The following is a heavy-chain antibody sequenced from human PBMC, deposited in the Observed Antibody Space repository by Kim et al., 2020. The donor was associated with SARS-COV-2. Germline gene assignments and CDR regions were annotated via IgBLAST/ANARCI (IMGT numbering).Heavy chain of an antibody. CDR3: ARAYYYDDSGYPYDI. J-gene: IGHJ3*02. D-gene: IGHD3-22*01. Sequence: DSVTGRCTISRDNSKTTLYLQMNSLRAEDTAVYYCARAYYYDDSGYPYDIWGQGTMVTVSS. V-gene: IGHV3-30*01.